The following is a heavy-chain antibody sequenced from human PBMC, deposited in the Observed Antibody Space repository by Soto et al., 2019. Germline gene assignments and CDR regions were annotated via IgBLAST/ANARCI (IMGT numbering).Heavy chain of an antibody. CDR1: GGSINTFY. CDR2: IYYSGST. CDR3: ASGGSYYEDY. J-gene: IGHJ4*02. Sequence: PSETLSLTCTVSGGSINTFYWSWVRQPAGKGLEWIGYIYYSGSTYYNPSLKSRVTISVDTSKNQFSLKLSSVTAADTAVYYCASGGSYYEDYWGQGTLVTVSS. V-gene: IGHV4-59*06. D-gene: IGHD1-26*01.